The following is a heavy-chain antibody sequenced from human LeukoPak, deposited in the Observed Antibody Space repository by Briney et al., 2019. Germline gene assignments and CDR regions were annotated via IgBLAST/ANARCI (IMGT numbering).Heavy chain of an antibody. Sequence: PSETLSLTCTVSGGSISSYYWSWIRQPPGKGLEWIGYIYYSGSTNYNPSLKSRVTISVDTSKNQFSLKLSSVTAADTAVYYCARGRGFAGASRAPFDYWGQGTLVTVSS. CDR2: IYYSGST. V-gene: IGHV4-59*01. J-gene: IGHJ4*02. D-gene: IGHD3-16*01. CDR3: ARGRGFAGASRAPFDY. CDR1: GGSISSYY.